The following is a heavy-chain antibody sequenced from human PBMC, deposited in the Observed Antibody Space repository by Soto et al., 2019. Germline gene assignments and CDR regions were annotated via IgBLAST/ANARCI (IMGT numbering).Heavy chain of an antibody. D-gene: IGHD3-10*01. J-gene: IGHJ6*03. CDR2: IIPILGIA. V-gene: IGHV1-69*04. CDR1: GGTFSSYT. CDR3: ARDNLETFGELLANPVYMDV. Sequence: SVKVSCKASGGTFSSYTISWVRQAPGQGLEWMGRIIPILGIANYAQKFQGRVTITADKSTSTAYMELSSLRSEDTAVYYCARDNLETFGELLANPVYMDVWGKGTTVTVSS.